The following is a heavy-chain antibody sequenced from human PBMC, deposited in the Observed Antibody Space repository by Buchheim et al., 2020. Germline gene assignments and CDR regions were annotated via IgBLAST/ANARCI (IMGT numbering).Heavy chain of an antibody. D-gene: IGHD6-19*01. CDR2: ISGSGGST. CDR3: AINLGGSPYSSGWYDYFDY. Sequence: AQLVESGGGVVQPGGSLRLSCAASGFTFSSYAMSWVRQAPGKGLEWVSAISGSGGSTYYADSVKGRFTISRDNSKNTLYLQMNSLRAEDTAVYYCAINLGGSPYSSGWYDYFDYWGQGTL. J-gene: IGHJ4*02. CDR1: GFTFSSYA. V-gene: IGHV3-23*04.